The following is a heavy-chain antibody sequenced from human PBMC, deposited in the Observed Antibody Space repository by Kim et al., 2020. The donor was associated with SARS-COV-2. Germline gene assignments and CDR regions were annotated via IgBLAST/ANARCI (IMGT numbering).Heavy chain of an antibody. CDR2: ISYDGSNK. CDR1: GFTFSSYG. J-gene: IGHJ4*02. Sequence: GGSLRLSCAASGFTFSSYGMHWVRQAPGKGLEWVAVISYDGSNKYYADSVKGRFTISRDNSKNTLYLQMNSLRAEDTAVYYCAKDGDSSSGGGDYWGQGTLVTVSS. V-gene: IGHV3-30*18. D-gene: IGHD6-6*01. CDR3: AKDGDSSSGGGDY.